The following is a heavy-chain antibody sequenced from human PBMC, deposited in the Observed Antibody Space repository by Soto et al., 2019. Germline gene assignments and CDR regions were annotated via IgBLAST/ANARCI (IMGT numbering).Heavy chain of an antibody. CDR3: ARDRHCSGGSCYSYNWFDP. CDR2: IYTSGST. CDR1: GGSISSYY. D-gene: IGHD2-15*01. J-gene: IGHJ5*02. Sequence: QVQLQESGPGLVKPSETLSLTCTVSGGSISSYYWSWIRQPAGKGLEWIGRIYTSGSTNYNPSLKSRVTMSVATSKNQFSLKLSSVTAADTAVYYCARDRHCSGGSCYSYNWFDPWGQGTLVTVSS. V-gene: IGHV4-4*07.